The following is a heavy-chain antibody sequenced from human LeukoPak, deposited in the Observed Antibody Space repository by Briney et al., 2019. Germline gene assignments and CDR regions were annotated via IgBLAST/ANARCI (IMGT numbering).Heavy chain of an antibody. CDR3: ACAYYDILTGYSSYYYYGMDV. Sequence: PGGSLRLSCAASGFTVSSNYMSWVRQAPAKGLAWVSVIYSGGSTYYADSVKGRFTISRDNSKNTLYLQMNSLRAEDTAVYYCACAYYDILTGYSSYYYYGMDVWGQGTTVTVSS. J-gene: IGHJ6*02. V-gene: IGHV3-66*02. D-gene: IGHD3-9*01. CDR2: IYSGGST. CDR1: GFTVSSNY.